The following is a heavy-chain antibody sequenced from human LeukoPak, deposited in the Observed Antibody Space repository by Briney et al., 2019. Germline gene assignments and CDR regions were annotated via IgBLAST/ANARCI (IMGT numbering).Heavy chain of an antibody. CDR1: GYTFTSYG. J-gene: IGHJ4*02. CDR2: INPNSGGT. V-gene: IGHV1-2*02. Sequence: ASVKVSCKASGYTFTSYGISWVRQAPGQGLEWMGWINPNSGGTNYAQKFQGRVTMTRDTSISTAYMELSRLRSDDTAVYYCARGDDSSGYYDYWGQGTLVTVSS. CDR3: ARGDDSSGYYDY. D-gene: IGHD3-22*01.